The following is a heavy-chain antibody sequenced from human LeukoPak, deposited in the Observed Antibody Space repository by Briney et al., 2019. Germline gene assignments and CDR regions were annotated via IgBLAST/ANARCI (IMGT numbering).Heavy chain of an antibody. CDR1: EYSFPNYC. J-gene: IGHJ4*02. Sequence: GESLKISCKHSEYSFPNYCIGWVRQMPGKGLEWMGIIYPDDSDTRYSPSFQGQVTISADRSISTAYLQWSSLKASDTAMYYCAIGRGGQQLGDYWGQGTLVAVSS. D-gene: IGHD6-13*01. V-gene: IGHV5-51*01. CDR2: IYPDDSDT. CDR3: AIGRGGQQLGDY.